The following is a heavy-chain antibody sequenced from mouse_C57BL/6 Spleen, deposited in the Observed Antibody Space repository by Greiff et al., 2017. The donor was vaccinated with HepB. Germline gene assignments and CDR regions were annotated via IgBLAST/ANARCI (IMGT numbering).Heavy chain of an antibody. V-gene: IGHV1-52*01. Sequence: VQLQQPGAELVRPGSSVKLSCKASGYTFTSYWMHWVKQRPIQGLEWIGNIDPSDSETHYNQKFKDKATLTVDKSSSTAYMQLSSLTSEDSAVYYCARVGDYYGSSYAYWGQGTLVTVSA. CDR2: IDPSDSET. J-gene: IGHJ3*01. CDR1: GYTFTSYW. D-gene: IGHD1-1*01. CDR3: ARVGDYYGSSYAY.